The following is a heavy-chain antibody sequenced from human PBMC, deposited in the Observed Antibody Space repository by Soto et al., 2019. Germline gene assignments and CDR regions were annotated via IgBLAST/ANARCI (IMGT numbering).Heavy chain of an antibody. J-gene: IGHJ6*02. CDR2: IYHSGST. D-gene: IGHD3-10*01. CDR3: ARGSLWFGELWNV. Sequence: SETLSLTCAVSGYSISSGYYWGWIRQPPGKGLEWIGSIYHSGSTYYNPSLKSRVTISVDTSKNQFSLKLSSVTAADTAVYYCARGSLWFGELWNVWGQGTTVTVSS. V-gene: IGHV4-38-2*01. CDR1: GYSISSGYY.